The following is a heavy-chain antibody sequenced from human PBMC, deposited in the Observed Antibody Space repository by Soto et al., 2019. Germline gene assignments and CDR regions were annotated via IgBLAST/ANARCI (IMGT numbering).Heavy chain of an antibody. CDR3: ARQYADSPGENNYFYYFGMAV. CDR2: IDYSGST. CDR1: RGSINSSSYY. J-gene: IGHJ6*02. D-gene: IGHD4-17*01. V-gene: IGHV4-39*01. Sequence: SDTLSLPCTVSRGSINSSSYYWGWIRQPPGEGLEWIGSIDYSGSTHYNPSLKSRVTISVDTSKNQFSLQLRSVTATDTAVYYCARQYADSPGENNYFYYFGMAVWGPGT.